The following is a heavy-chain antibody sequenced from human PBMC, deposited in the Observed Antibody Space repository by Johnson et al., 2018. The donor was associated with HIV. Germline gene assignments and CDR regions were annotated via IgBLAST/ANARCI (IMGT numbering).Heavy chain of an antibody. V-gene: IGHV3-7*01. CDR1: GFTFSSYA. Sequence: VQLVESGGGVVQPGRSLRLSCAAPGFTFSSYAMSWVRQAPGKGLEWVANIKQDGSEKYYVDSVKGRFTISRDNSKNTLYLQMNSLRAEDTAVYYCAKDRDSSSWYGYDAFDIWGQGTMVTVSS. J-gene: IGHJ3*02. CDR3: AKDRDSSSWYGYDAFDI. CDR2: IKQDGSEK. D-gene: IGHD6-13*01.